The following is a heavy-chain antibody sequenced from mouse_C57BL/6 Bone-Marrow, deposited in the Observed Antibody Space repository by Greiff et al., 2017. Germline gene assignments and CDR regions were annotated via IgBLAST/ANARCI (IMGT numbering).Heavy chain of an antibody. CDR2: ISSGGSYT. D-gene: IGHD1-1*01. J-gene: IGHJ1*03. V-gene: IGHV5-6*01. CDR1: GFTFSSYG. Sequence: EVMLVESGGDLVKPGGSLKLSCAASGFTFSSYGMSWVRQTPDKRLEWVATISSGGSYTYYPDSVKGRFTISRDNAKNPLYLQMSSLKYEDTAMDYCASLDNTVGLDDWGKGTTVTVSS. CDR3: ASLDNTVGLDD.